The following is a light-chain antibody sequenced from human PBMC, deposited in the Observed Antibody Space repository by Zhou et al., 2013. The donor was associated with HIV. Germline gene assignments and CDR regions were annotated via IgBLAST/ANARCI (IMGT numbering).Light chain of an antibody. V-gene: IGKV1-27*01. Sequence: DIQMTQSPSSLSASVGDRVTITCRASQGISNYLAWYQQRPGKVPKLLIYATSTLQSGVPSRFSGSGSGTEFTLTISSLQPEDVAIYYCQKYDSAPSITFGQGTRLEIK. J-gene: IGKJ5*01. CDR3: QKYDSAPSIT. CDR2: ATS. CDR1: QGISNY.